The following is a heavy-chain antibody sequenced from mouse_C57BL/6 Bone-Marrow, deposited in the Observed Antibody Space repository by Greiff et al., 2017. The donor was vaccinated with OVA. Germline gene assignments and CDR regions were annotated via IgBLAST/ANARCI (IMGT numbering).Heavy chain of an antibody. CDR2: IYPSDSET. CDR1: GYTFTSYW. V-gene: IGHV1-61*01. Sequence: QVQLQQPGAELVRPGSSVKLSCKASGYTFTSYWMDWVKQRPGQGLEWIGNIYPSDSETHYNQKFKDKATLTVDKSSSTAYMQLSSLTSEDSAVYYCARRRDGYSWLAFWGQGTLVTVTA. CDR3: ARRRDGYSWLAF. D-gene: IGHD2-3*01. J-gene: IGHJ3*01.